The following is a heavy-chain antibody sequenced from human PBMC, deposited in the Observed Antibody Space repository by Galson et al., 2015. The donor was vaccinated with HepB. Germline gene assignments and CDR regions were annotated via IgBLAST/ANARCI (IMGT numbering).Heavy chain of an antibody. CDR2: IYTSGST. V-gene: IGHV4-61*02. CDR1: GGSISSGSYY. Sequence: TLSLTCTVSGGSISSGSYYWSWIRQPAGKGLEWIGRIYTSGSTNYHPSLKSRVTISVDTSKNQFSLKLSSVTAADTAVYYCARGKWIQSTGRGCNWFDPWGQGTLVTVSS. J-gene: IGHJ5*02. D-gene: IGHD5-18*01. CDR3: ARGKWIQSTGRGCNWFDP.